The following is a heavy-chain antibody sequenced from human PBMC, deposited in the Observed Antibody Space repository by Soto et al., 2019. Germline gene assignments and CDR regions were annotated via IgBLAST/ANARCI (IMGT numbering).Heavy chain of an antibody. CDR2: ISSSSSYT. Sequence: PGGSLRLSCAASGFTFSDYYMSWIRQAPGKGLEWVSYISSSSSYTNYADSVKGRFTISRDNAKNSLYLQMNSLRAEDTAVYYCASGENYYDSSGYGSYFDYWGQGTLVTVSS. CDR1: GFTFSDYY. V-gene: IGHV3-11*06. J-gene: IGHJ4*02. CDR3: ASGENYYDSSGYGSYFDY. D-gene: IGHD3-22*01.